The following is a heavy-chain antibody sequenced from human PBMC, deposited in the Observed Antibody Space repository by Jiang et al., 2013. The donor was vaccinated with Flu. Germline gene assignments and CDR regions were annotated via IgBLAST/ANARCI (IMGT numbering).Heavy chain of an antibody. V-gene: IGHV7-4-1*02. J-gene: IGHJ4*02. CDR3: ARRYSSGWYGLGY. D-gene: IGHD6-19*01. CDR1: GYTFTSYA. Sequence: KASGYTFTSYAMNWVRQAPGQGLEWTGWINTNTGNPTYAQGFTGRFVFSLDTSVSTAYLQISSLKAEDTAVYYCARRYSSGWYGLGYWGQGTLVTVSS. CDR2: INTNTGNP.